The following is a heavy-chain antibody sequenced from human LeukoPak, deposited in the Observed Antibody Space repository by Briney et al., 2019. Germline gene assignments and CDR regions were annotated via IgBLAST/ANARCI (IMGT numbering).Heavy chain of an antibody. D-gene: IGHD2-2*01. V-gene: IGHV3-23*01. CDR1: GFTFSSSA. CDR2: ISNNGGYT. Sequence: GGSLRLSCAASGFTFSSSAMSWVLQAPGKGLEWVSAISNNGGYTYYADSVQGRFTISRDNSKNTLYLQMNSLRAEDTAVYYCARDGLGGVVVPAAPDYFDYWGQGTLVTVSS. J-gene: IGHJ4*02. CDR3: ARDGLGGVVVPAAPDYFDY.